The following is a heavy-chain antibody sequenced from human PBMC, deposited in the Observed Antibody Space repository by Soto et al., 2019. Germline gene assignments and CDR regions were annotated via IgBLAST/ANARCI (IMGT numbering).Heavy chain of an antibody. CDR1: GFTFSSYE. Sequence: GGSLRLSCAASGFTFSSYEMNWVRQAPGKGLEWVSYISSSGSTIYYADSVKGRFTISRDNAKNSLCLQMNSLRAEDTAVYYCARDRIGNVYKYGMDVWGQGTTVTVSS. J-gene: IGHJ6*02. V-gene: IGHV3-48*03. CDR2: ISSSGSTI. CDR3: ARDRIGNVYKYGMDV.